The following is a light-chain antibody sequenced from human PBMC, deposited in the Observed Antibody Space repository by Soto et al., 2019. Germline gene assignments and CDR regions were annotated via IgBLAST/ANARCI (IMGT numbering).Light chain of an antibody. Sequence: DIQMTQSPSSLSASVGDRVTITCRASQAIRNDLAWYQQKPGRAPKRLIYGSSSLQSGDASRFSGRESGTELTLTISRLQPEDFATYCCHQHDGFPRTFGQGTKVDIK. CDR2: GSS. J-gene: IGKJ1*01. CDR1: QAIRND. CDR3: HQHDGFPRT. V-gene: IGKV1-17*01.